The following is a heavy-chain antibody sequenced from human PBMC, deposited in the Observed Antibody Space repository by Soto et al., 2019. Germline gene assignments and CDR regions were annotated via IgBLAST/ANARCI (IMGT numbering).Heavy chain of an antibody. V-gene: IGHV4-61*10. J-gene: IGHJ4*02. CDR1: DSSVSSRSTY. CDR3: ARDSLALFDS. D-gene: IGHD5-12*01. CDR2: IYSRGTT. Sequence: PASLSPTCILFDSSVSSRSTYWILIRQASGKGLEWIVYIYSRGTTLYKPSLKSRVSISVDRSMNQFSLKLSSVTAADTAVYYCARDSLALFDSWGQGTVVTVS.